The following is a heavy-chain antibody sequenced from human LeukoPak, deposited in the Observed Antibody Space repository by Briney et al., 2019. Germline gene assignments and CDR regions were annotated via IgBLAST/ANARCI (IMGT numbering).Heavy chain of an antibody. Sequence: PSETLSLTCSVSGGSISSSSYCWGWIRQPPGKGLEWIGSFYYSGSTYYNPSLKSRVTISVDKSKNQFSLKLSSVTAADTAVYYCATVAPLTEGGDTAMVTGDYYYGMDVWGQGTTVTVSS. V-gene: IGHV4-39*07. J-gene: IGHJ6*02. D-gene: IGHD5-18*01. CDR2: FYYSGST. CDR1: GGSISSSSYC. CDR3: ATVAPLTEGGDTAMVTGDYYYGMDV.